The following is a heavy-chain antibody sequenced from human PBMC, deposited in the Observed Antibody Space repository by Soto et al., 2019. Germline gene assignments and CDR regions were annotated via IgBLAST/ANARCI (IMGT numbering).Heavy chain of an antibody. J-gene: IGHJ4*02. V-gene: IGHV4-59*11. CDR1: GAPLSSHY. Sequence: HVQLQVSGPGLVKPSETLSLTCTVSGAPLSSHYWTWIRQSPGKGLEWIGHIYHTVTTTKLNPSLPSRITISVDRSKNQFSLTLSFVTAADTALYYCVAEGEYGDVDYWGQGTLVTVSS. CDR2: IYHTVTTT. CDR3: VAEGEYGDVDY. D-gene: IGHD4-17*01.